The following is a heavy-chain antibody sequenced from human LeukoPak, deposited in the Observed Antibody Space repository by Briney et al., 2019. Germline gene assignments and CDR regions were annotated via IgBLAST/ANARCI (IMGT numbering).Heavy chain of an antibody. CDR3: AKSGRYCSGGSCYQEASLDQ. V-gene: IGHV3-23*01. J-gene: IGHJ4*02. CDR2: ITGGAVST. Sequence: PGGFLRLSCAASGFTFSSYGMSWVRQAPGKGLEWVSGITGGAVSTNYAESVKGRFTISRDNSKNTLYLQMNSLRAEGTAVYYCAKSGRYCSGGSCYQEASLDQWGQGTLVTVSS. D-gene: IGHD2-15*01. CDR1: GFTFSSYG.